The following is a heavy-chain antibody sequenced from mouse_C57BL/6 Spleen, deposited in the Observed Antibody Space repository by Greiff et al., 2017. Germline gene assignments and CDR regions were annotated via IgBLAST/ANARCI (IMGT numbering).Heavy chain of an antibody. CDR3: ANGSSAHWYFEV. V-gene: IGHV14-2*01. Sequence: VHVKQSGAELVKPGASVKLSCTASGFNIKDYYMHWVKQRTEQGLEWIGRIDPEDGETKYAPKFQGKATITADTSSNTAYLQLSSLTSEYTAVYYCANGSSAHWYFEVWGTGTTVTVSS. J-gene: IGHJ1*03. CDR1: GFNIKDYY. D-gene: IGHD1-1*01. CDR2: IDPEDGET.